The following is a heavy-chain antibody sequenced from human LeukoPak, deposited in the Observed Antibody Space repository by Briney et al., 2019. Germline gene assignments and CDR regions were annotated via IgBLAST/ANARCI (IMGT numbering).Heavy chain of an antibody. CDR2: IYYSGST. CDR3: VRHDNYFDY. D-gene: IGHD3-22*01. CDR1: GGSISSSSYY. J-gene: IGHJ4*02. V-gene: IGHV4-39*01. Sequence: SETLSLTCTVSGGSISSSSYYWGWIRQPPGKGLEWIGSIYYSGSTYYNPSLKSRVTISVDTSKNQFSLKLSSVTAADTAVYYCVRHDNYFDYWGQGTLVTVSS.